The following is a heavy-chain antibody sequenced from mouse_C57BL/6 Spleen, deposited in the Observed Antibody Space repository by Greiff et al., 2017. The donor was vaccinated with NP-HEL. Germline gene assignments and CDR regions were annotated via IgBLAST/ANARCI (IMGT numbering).Heavy chain of an antibody. Sequence: EVQLQQSGAELVRPGASVKLSCTASGFNIKDDYMHWVKQRPEQGLEWIGWIDPENGDTEYASKFQGKATITADTSSNTAYLQLSSVTSEDTAVYYCSMMVTTWRFAYWGQGTLVTVSA. CDR3: SMMVTTWRFAY. V-gene: IGHV14-4*01. J-gene: IGHJ3*01. CDR1: GFNIKDDY. D-gene: IGHD2-13*01. CDR2: IDPENGDT.